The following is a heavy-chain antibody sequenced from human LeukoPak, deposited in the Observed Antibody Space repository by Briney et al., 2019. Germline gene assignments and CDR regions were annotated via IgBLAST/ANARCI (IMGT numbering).Heavy chain of an antibody. Sequence: PSQTLSLTCTVSGGSISSGSYYWSWTRQPAGKGLEWIGRIYTSGSTNYNPSLKSRVTISVDTSKNQFSLKLSSVTTADTAVYYCARGRYDYVWGSYRFDYWGQGTLVTVSS. CDR1: GGSISSGSYY. V-gene: IGHV4-61*02. CDR2: IYTSGST. CDR3: ARGRYDYVWGSYRFDY. D-gene: IGHD3-16*02. J-gene: IGHJ4*02.